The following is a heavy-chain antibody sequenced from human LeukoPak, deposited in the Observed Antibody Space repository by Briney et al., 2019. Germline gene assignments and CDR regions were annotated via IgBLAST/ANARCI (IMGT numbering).Heavy chain of an antibody. D-gene: IGHD2-21*01. Sequence: ASVRVSCKASGYSFTGYYMHWVRQAPGQGLEWMGWINPNSGGTKYAQKFQGRVTMTRDTSISTAYMELSRLRADDTAVYYCASAREYCGSAECYEYFQHWGQGTLVTVSS. CDR3: ASAREYCGSAECYEYFQH. CDR1: GYSFTGYY. CDR2: INPNSGGT. V-gene: IGHV1-2*02. J-gene: IGHJ1*01.